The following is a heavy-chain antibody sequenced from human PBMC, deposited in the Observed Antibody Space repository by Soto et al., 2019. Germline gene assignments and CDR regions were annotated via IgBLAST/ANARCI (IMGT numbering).Heavy chain of an antibody. CDR1: GGSISSGGYY. J-gene: IGHJ5*02. V-gene: IGHV4-31*03. Sequence: QVQLQESGPGLVKPSQTLSLTCTVSGGSISSGGYYWSWIRQHPGKGLEWIGYIYYSGSTYYNPFPKGRVXXSXAXXKHQSSLKLGSVTAADTAVYYCARDSRGYSYGYDHWGQGTLVTVSS. D-gene: IGHD5-18*01. CDR2: IYYSGST. CDR3: ARDSRGYSYGYDH.